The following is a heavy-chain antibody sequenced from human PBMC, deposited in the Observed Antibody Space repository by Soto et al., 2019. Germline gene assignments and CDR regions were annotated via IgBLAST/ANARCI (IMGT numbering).Heavy chain of an antibody. D-gene: IGHD1-26*01. J-gene: IGHJ4*02. V-gene: IGHV4-59*03. CDR2: IDYSGST. Sequence: PSETLSLTCSVSGDSISSSYWSWIRHPPGKGLEWIAYIDYSGSTHPNPSLKSRVPMSLDTSKNQFSLKLSSVTASDTAVYFCARHSGSYDFASWGQGTLVAVSS. CDR3: ARHSGSYDFAS. CDR1: GDSISSSY.